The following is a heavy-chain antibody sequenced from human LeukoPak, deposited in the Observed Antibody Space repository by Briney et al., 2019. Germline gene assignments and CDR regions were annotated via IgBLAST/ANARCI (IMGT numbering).Heavy chain of an antibody. Sequence: GGSLRLSCAASGFTFSSYSMNWVRQAPGKGLEWVSSISSSSSYIYYADSVKGRFTISRDNAKNSLYLQMNSLRAKDTAVYYCARTLKGYCSSTSCYPFHYWGQGTLVTVSS. CDR3: ARTLKGYCSSTSCYPFHY. J-gene: IGHJ4*02. CDR2: ISSSSSYI. D-gene: IGHD2-2*01. V-gene: IGHV3-21*01. CDR1: GFTFSSYS.